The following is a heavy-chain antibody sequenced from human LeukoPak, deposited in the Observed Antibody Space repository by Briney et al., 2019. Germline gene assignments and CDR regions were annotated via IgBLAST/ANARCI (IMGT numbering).Heavy chain of an antibody. V-gene: IGHV4-34*01. D-gene: IGHD6-13*01. CDR3: ARGHIIAAAGTDYYYYGMDV. CDR2: ISHSGST. J-gene: IGHJ6*02. CDR1: GGSFSGYY. Sequence: PSETLSLTCAVYGGSFSGYYWSWIRQPPGKGLEWIEEISHSGSTNYNPSLKSRVTISVDTSKNQFSLKLSSVTAADTAVYYCARGHIIAAAGTDYYYYGMDVWGQGTTVTVSS.